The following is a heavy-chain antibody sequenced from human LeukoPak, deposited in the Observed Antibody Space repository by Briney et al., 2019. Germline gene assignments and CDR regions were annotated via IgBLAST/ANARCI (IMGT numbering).Heavy chain of an antibody. CDR2: IYYSGST. CDR3: ARARNYDFWSGSYTQSFDP. Sequence: SETLSLTCTVSGGSISSSSYYWGWIRQPPGKGLEWIGSIYYSGSTYYNPSLKSRVTISVDTSKNQFSLKLSSVTAADTAVYYCARARNYDFWSGSYTQSFDPWGQGTLVTVSS. V-gene: IGHV4-39*01. J-gene: IGHJ5*02. CDR1: GGSISSSSYY. D-gene: IGHD3-3*01.